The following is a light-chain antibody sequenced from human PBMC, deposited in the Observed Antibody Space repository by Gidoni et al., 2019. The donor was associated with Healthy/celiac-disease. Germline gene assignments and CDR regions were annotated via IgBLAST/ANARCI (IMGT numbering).Light chain of an antibody. CDR1: ALPKQY. V-gene: IGLV3-25*03. CDR3: QSADSSGTYG. Sequence: SYELTQPPSVSVSPGQTARITCPGDALPKQYAYLYQPKPGQAPVLVIYKDRERPSGIPERFSGSSSGTTVTLTISGVQAEDEADYYCQSADSSGTYGFGTGTKVTGL. J-gene: IGLJ1*01. CDR2: KDR.